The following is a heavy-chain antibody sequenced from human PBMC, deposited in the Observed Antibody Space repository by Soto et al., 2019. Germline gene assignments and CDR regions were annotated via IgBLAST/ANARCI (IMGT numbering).Heavy chain of an antibody. D-gene: IGHD3-22*01. CDR2: INHSGST. V-gene: IGHV4-34*01. J-gene: IGHJ4*02. Sequence: SETLSLTCAVYGGSFSGYYWSWIRQPPGKGLEWIGEINHSGSTNYNPSLKSRVTISVDTSKNQFSLKLSSVTAADTAVYYCARGPRITMIVVVKDFDYWGQGTLVTVSS. CDR1: GGSFSGYY. CDR3: ARGPRITMIVVVKDFDY.